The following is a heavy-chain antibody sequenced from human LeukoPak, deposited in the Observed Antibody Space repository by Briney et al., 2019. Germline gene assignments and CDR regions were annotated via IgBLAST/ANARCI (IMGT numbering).Heavy chain of an antibody. CDR1: GYTFTSYG. CDR2: ISAYNGNT. J-gene: IGHJ4*02. Sequence: ASVKVSCKASGYTFTSYGISWVRQAPGQGLEWMGWISAYNGNTNYAQKLQGRATMTTDTSTSTAYMELRSLRSDDTAVYYCARDLRVIAAAGTAFDYWGQGTLVTVSS. V-gene: IGHV1-18*01. D-gene: IGHD6-13*01. CDR3: ARDLRVIAAAGTAFDY.